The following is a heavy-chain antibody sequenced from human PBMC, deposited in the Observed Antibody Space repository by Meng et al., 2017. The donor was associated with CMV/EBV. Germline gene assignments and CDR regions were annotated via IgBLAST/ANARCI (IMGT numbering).Heavy chain of an antibody. CDR1: GFTLSNYW. V-gene: IGHV3-74*01. D-gene: IGHD4-23*01. CDR2: INSGGSST. CDR3: ARDRGNSGHWFDP. J-gene: IGHJ5*02. Sequence: GGSLRLSCAASGFTLSNYWMHWVRQAPGKGLVWVSRINSGGSSTTYADSVKGRFTISRDNAKNTLYLQMNSLRAEDTAVYYCARDRGNSGHWFDPWGQGTLVTVSS.